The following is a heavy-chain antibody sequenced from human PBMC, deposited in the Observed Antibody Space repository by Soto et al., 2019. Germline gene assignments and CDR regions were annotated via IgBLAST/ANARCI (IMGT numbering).Heavy chain of an antibody. J-gene: IGHJ4*02. D-gene: IGHD6-19*01. V-gene: IGHV3-74*01. CDR1: GFTFRSSW. Sequence: EVQLVESGGGLVQPGGSLRLSCVASGFTFRSSWMHGVRQAPGKGLVWVSRINSDGTTKNYAEYAKGRFTIARDNAENTLYLQMDSLTAEDTAVYYCARGPTGWYGYDYWGQGTLLTVSS. CDR3: ARGPTGWYGYDY. CDR2: INSDGTTK.